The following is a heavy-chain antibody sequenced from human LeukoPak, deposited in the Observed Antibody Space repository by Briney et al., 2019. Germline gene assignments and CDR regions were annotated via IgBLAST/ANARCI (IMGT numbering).Heavy chain of an antibody. CDR3: ARDLPDYVILTGFGGGDY. Sequence: GGSLRLSCAASGFTFSSYSMNWVRQAPGKGLEWVSSISSSSSYIYYADSVKGRFTISRDNAENSLYLQMNSLRAEDTAVYYWARDLPDYVILTGFGGGDYWGQGTLVTVSS. CDR2: ISSSSSYI. V-gene: IGHV3-21*01. J-gene: IGHJ4*02. CDR1: GFTFSSYS. D-gene: IGHD3-9*01.